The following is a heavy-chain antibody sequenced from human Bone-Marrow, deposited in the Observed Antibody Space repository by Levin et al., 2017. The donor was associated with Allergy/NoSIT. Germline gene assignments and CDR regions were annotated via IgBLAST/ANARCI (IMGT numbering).Heavy chain of an antibody. Sequence: PSETLSLTCAVYGGSFSGYYWSWIRQPPGKGLEWIGEINHSGSTNYNPSLKSRVTISVDTSKNQFSLKLSSVTAADTAVYYCARYSINAYSSSWYWWFDPWGQGTLVTVSS. CDR3: ARYSINAYSSSWYWWFDP. D-gene: IGHD6-13*01. CDR2: INHSGST. J-gene: IGHJ5*02. CDR1: GGSFSGYY. V-gene: IGHV4-34*01.